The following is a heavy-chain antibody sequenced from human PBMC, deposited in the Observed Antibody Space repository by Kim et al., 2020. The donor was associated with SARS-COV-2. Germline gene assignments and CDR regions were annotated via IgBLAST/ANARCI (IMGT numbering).Heavy chain of an antibody. D-gene: IGHD6-13*01. CDR3: AKDTAAGTLEYYYYYGMDV. CDR2: ISGSGVST. Sequence: GGSLRLSCAASGFTFSSYAMSWVRQAPGKGLEWVSAISGSGVSTYYADSVKGRFTISRDNSKNTLYLQMNSLRAEDTAVYYCAKDTAAGTLEYYYYYGMDVWGQGTTVTVSS. J-gene: IGHJ6*02. CDR1: GFTFSSYA. V-gene: IGHV3-23*01.